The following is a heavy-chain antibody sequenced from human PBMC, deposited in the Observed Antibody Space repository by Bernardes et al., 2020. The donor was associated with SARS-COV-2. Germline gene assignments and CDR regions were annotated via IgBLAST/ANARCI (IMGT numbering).Heavy chain of an antibody. D-gene: IGHD3-22*01. CDR2: IIPILGIA. CDR1: GGTFSSYA. Sequence: SVKVSCKASGGTFSSYAISWVRQAPGQGLEWMGRIIPILGIANYAQKFQGRVTITADKSTSTAYMELSSLRSEDTAVYYCASGRGYYYDSSGYFVIGADYYYGMDVWGQGTTVTVSS. V-gene: IGHV1-69*04. CDR3: ASGRGYYYDSSGYFVIGADYYYGMDV. J-gene: IGHJ6*02.